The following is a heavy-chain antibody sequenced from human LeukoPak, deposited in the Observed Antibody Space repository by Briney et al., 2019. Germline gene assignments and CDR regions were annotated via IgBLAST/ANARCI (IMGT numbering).Heavy chain of an antibody. V-gene: IGHV4-39*07. CDR3: ARRPYSGYADAFDI. J-gene: IGHJ3*02. CDR2: IYYTGNT. Sequence: SETLSLTFSVSGGSISSSNYFWGWIRQPPGRELEWMGNIYYTGNTYYNPSLKSRVTISVDTSKNHFSLKLTSVTAADTAVYYCARRPYSGYADAFDIWGQGTMVTVSS. CDR1: GGSISSSNYF. D-gene: IGHD5-12*01.